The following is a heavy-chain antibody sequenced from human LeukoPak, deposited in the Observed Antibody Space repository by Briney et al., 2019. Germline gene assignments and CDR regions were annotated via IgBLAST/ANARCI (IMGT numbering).Heavy chain of an antibody. Sequence: GGSLRLSCAASGFTFSSYWMHWVRQAPGKGLVWVSHIKGDGTSTNYADSVKGRFTISRDNAKNTLFLQMNSLRAEDTAVYYCARDGLAAVADYWGQGTLVTVSS. J-gene: IGHJ4*02. CDR2: IKGDGTST. D-gene: IGHD2-15*01. V-gene: IGHV3-74*01. CDR3: ARDGLAAVADY. CDR1: GFTFSSYW.